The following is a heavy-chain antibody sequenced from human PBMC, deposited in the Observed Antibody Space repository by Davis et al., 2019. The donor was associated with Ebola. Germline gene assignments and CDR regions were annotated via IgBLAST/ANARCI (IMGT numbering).Heavy chain of an antibody. J-gene: IGHJ6*02. CDR2: INPSGGRT. D-gene: IGHD6-13*01. V-gene: IGHV1-46*01. CDR3: ARDSSSSWSLYYYGMDI. CDR1: GYTFTNYY. Sequence: ASVTVSCKASGYTFTNYYMHWVRQAPGQGLEWMGIINPSGGRTSYAQKFQGRVTITRDTSASTAYMELSSLRSEDTAVYYCARDSSSSWSLYYYGMDIWGQGTTVTVSS.